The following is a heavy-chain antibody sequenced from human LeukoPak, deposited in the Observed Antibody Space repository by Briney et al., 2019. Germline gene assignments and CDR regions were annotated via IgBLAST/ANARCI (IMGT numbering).Heavy chain of an antibody. J-gene: IGHJ4*02. D-gene: IGHD6-13*01. CDR3: ARDLASSSWFDY. Sequence: GGSLRLSCAASGFTFSSYAMHWVRQAPGKGLEWVAVISYDGSNKYYADSVKGRSTISRDNSKNTLYLQMNSLRAEDTAVYYCARDLASSSWFDYWGQGPLVTVSS. CDR1: GFTFSSYA. CDR2: ISYDGSNK. V-gene: IGHV3-30-3*01.